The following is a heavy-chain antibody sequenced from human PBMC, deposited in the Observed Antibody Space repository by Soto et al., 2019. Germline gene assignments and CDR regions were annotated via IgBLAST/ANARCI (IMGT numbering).Heavy chain of an antibody. CDR3: ARDVDRTSHLNWFDP. Sequence: PGGSLRLSCAASGFTFRSYWMQWVRQAPGKGLVWVSWINRDGSSTNYADSMKGRFTISRDNAKNPLYLQMNSLRAEDTAVYYCARDVDRTSHLNWFDPWGQGVMVTVSS. CDR2: INRDGSST. J-gene: IGHJ5*02. V-gene: IGHV3-74*01. D-gene: IGHD5-12*01. CDR1: GFTFRSYW.